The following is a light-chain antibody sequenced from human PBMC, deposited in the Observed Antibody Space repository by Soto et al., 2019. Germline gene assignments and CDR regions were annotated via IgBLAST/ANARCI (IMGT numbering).Light chain of an antibody. CDR2: DAS. V-gene: IGKV3D-15*01. Sequence: EIGVTQSPSTLSLSTGERATLSCRASQSVSSFLAWYQQKPGQAPRLLIYDASHRATGIPARFSGSGSGTEFTLTISSLQSEDFAVYYCQQYNNWPLAFGQGTRLAIK. J-gene: IGKJ5*01. CDR1: QSVSSF. CDR3: QQYNNWPLA.